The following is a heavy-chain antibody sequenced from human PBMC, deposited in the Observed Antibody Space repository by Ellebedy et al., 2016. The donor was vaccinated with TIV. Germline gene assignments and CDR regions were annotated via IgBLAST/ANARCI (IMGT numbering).Heavy chain of an antibody. CDR1: GGSLSRYY. V-gene: IGHV4-59*01. CDR3: ARGAYPFYWYGMDV. J-gene: IGHJ6*02. CDR2: IYYSGST. Sequence: MPGGSLRLSCNVSGGSLSRYYWSWIRPPPGKGLEWIAYIYYSGSTNYNPSPKSRVSISVDTLKSQFSLSLRSVTAADTAVYYCARGAYPFYWYGMDVWGQGTAVVVSS.